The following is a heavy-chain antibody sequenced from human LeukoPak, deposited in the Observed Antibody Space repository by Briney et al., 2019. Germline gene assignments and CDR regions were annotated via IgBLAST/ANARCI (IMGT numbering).Heavy chain of an antibody. Sequence: PSDTPSLTCAVSGDYISSNYWRSWIRQSPEKGLEWIGYIYYSGSTHQTPSLQSRLTMSVDTSKNQFSLKLSSVTAVDTAVYYCARKGSGWYAFDIWGQGTAVTVSS. CDR3: ARKGSGWYAFDI. CDR1: GDYISSNYW. V-gene: IGHV4-28*01. J-gene: IGHJ3*02. CDR2: IYYSGST. D-gene: IGHD6-19*01.